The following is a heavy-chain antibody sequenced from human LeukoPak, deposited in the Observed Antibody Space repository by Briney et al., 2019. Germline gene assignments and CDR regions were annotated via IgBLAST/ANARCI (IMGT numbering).Heavy chain of an antibody. Sequence: QTGGSLRLSCAASGFTFSNYWMTWVRQAPGKGLEWVGNIKKDGSEKYYVESLKGRFTISRDNVKNSLYLQMNSLRAEDTAVYYCARDLQDGVPTGYWGQGTLVIVS. CDR2: IKKDGSEK. CDR3: ARDLQDGVPTGY. V-gene: IGHV3-7*01. J-gene: IGHJ4*02. D-gene: IGHD4-17*01. CDR1: GFTFSNYW.